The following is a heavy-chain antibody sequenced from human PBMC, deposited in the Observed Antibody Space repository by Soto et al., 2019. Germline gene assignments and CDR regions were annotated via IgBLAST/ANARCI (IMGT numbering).Heavy chain of an antibody. Sequence: SETLSLTCAVSGYSIRSGYFWGWIRQPPGKGLEWIGSMYHSGITYYNLSLKSRVTISVDTSKNQLSLKLSSATAADTAVYYCARSMYSTSAQLYYGMDVWGKGTTVTVSS. CDR3: ARSMYSTSAQLYYGMDV. D-gene: IGHD6-6*01. V-gene: IGHV4-38-2*01. J-gene: IGHJ6*04. CDR2: MYHSGIT. CDR1: GYSIRSGYF.